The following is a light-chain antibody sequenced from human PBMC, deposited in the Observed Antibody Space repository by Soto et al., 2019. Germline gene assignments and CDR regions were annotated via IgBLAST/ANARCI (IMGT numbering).Light chain of an antibody. J-gene: IGLJ1*01. CDR2: EVN. CDR1: GSDIGGYNF. CDR3: SAYAGTNNRYV. Sequence: QSALTQPPSASGSPGQSVTISCTGTGSDIGGYNFVSWYQQHPGKVPKLIIYEVNKRPSGVPDRFSGSKSGNTASLTVSGPQADDEADYYCSAYAGTNNRYVLGTGTKLTVL. V-gene: IGLV2-8*01.